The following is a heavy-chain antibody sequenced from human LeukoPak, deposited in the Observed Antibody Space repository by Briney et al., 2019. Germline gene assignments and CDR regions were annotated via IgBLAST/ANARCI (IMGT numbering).Heavy chain of an antibody. CDR2: INHSGST. J-gene: IGHJ4*02. CDR1: GGSFSGYY. V-gene: IGHV4-34*01. CDR3: ARDRVYCSSTSCYEGG. Sequence: SETLSLTCAVYGGSFSGYYWSWIRQPPGKGLEWIGEINHSGSTNYNPSLKSRVTISVDTSKNQFSLKLSSVTAADTAVYYCARDRVYCSSTSCYEGGWGQGTLVTVSS. D-gene: IGHD2-2*01.